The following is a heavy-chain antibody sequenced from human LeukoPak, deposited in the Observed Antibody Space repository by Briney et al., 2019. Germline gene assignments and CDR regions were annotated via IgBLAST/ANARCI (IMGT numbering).Heavy chain of an antibody. Sequence: ASVKVSCKASGGTFSSYAISWVRQAPGQGLEWMGGIIPIFGTANYAQKFQGRVTITADKSTSTAYMELSSLRSEDTAVYYCARDVATISNWFDPWGQGTLVTVSS. D-gene: IGHD5-24*01. V-gene: IGHV1-69*06. CDR1: GGTFSSYA. CDR2: IIPIFGTA. CDR3: ARDVATISNWFDP. J-gene: IGHJ5*02.